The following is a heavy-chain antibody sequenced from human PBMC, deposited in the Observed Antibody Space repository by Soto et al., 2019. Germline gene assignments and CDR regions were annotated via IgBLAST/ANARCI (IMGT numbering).Heavy chain of an antibody. CDR3: ARSAHTVQWLVHY. J-gene: IGHJ4*02. Sequence: QVQLVESGGGVVQPGRSLRLSCAASGFTFSSYAMHWVRQAPGKGLEWVAVISYDGSNKYYADSVKGRFTISRDNSKNTLYLQMNSLRAEDTAVYYCARSAHTVQWLVHYWGQGTLVTVSS. D-gene: IGHD6-19*01. V-gene: IGHV3-30-3*01. CDR1: GFTFSSYA. CDR2: ISYDGSNK.